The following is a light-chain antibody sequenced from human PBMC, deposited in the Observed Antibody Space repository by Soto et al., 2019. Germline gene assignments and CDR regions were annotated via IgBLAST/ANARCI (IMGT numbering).Light chain of an antibody. CDR3: LQYGTSPYT. V-gene: IGKV3-20*01. J-gene: IGKJ2*01. CDR2: AAS. Sequence: EIVLTQSPGTLSLSPGERATLSCRARQSVRSNYLAWYQQKPGQAPRLLIHAASSRATGIPDRFSGSGSGTDFPVTISRLEPEDFAVYYCLQYGTSPYTFGQGTKLELK. CDR1: QSVRSNY.